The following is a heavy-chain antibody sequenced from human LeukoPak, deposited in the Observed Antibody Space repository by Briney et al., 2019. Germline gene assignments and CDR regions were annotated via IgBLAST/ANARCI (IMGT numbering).Heavy chain of an antibody. Sequence: ASVKVSCKASGYTLTSYYMHWVRQAPGQGLEWMGWINTNTGNPTYAQGFTGLYVFSLDTSVSTTYLEISGLKADDTAVYYCGRDPRLGIRGYTYGYFDYWGQGTLVAVSS. J-gene: IGHJ4*02. CDR2: INTNTGNP. CDR3: GRDPRLGIRGYTYGYFDY. CDR1: GYTLTSYY. V-gene: IGHV7-4-1*02. D-gene: IGHD5-18*01.